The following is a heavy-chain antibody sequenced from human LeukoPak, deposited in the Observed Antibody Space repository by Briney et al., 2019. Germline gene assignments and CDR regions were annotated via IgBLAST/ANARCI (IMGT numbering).Heavy chain of an antibody. Sequence: ASVKVSCKASGYTFTGYYMHWVRQAPGQGLEWMGWINPNSGGTNYAQKFQGRVTMTRDTSISTAYMELSRLRSDDTAVYYCARDEDDILTSSQWLVHFDYWGQGTLVTVSS. CDR3: ARDEDDILTSSQWLVHFDY. V-gene: IGHV1-2*02. J-gene: IGHJ4*02. CDR2: INPNSGGT. CDR1: GYTFTGYY. D-gene: IGHD6-19*01.